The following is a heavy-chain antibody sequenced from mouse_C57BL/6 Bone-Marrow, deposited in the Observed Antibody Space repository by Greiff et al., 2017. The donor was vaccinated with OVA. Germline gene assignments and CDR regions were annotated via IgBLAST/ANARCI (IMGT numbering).Heavy chain of an antibody. V-gene: IGHV1-82*01. J-gene: IGHJ4*01. CDR3: ARRWDYAMDY. CDR2: IYPRAGDT. Sequence: VQLQQSGPELVKPGASVKLSCKASGYAFTSSWMSWVKQRPGKGLEWIGRIYPRAGDTNYNGKFTGKATLTADKSSSTAYMQLSSLTSEDSAVYFCARRWDYAMDYWGQGTSVTVSS. D-gene: IGHD4-1*01. CDR1: GYAFTSSW.